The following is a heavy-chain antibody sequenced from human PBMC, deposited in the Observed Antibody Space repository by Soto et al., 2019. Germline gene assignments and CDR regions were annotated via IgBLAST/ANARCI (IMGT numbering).Heavy chain of an antibody. CDR2: IKSETDGGTI. CDR1: GFTFSNVW. D-gene: IGHD6-19*01. Sequence: EVQLVESGGGLVKPGGSLRLSCAGSGFTFSNVWMNWVRQAPGKGLEWVGRIKSETDGGTIDYAAPVKGRFTISRDDSNNTLYLQMNSLKTEDTATYNCTLLALKYNSDWYPLSDWGQGTRVTGSS. J-gene: IGHJ4*02. CDR3: TLLALKYNSDWYPLSD. V-gene: IGHV3-15*07.